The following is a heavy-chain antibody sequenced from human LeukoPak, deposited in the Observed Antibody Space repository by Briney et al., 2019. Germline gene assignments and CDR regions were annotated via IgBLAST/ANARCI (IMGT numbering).Heavy chain of an antibody. D-gene: IGHD1-7*01. CDR1: XFTFXXSW. CDR2: ISPDGITT. CDR3: ATAGNYRFDN. V-gene: IGHV3-74*01. J-gene: IGHJ4*02. Sequence: XGSXXLSCAGSXFTFXXSWIHWXXXGPGXXLVWVSRISPDGITTNYADSVKGRFTISRDNAMNTLYLQMNSLRAEDTAVYYCATAGNYRFDNWGQGTLVTVSS.